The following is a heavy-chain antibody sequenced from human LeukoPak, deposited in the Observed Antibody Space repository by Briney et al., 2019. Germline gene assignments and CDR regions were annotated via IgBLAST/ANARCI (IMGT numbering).Heavy chain of an antibody. CDR2: INQEGSEK. J-gene: IGHJ4*02. CDR3: ARERDGRFFDY. V-gene: IGHV3-7*01. D-gene: IGHD5-24*01. CDR1: GLIFRSYW. Sequence: GGSLRLSCEVSGLIFRSYWMSWVRQAPGKGLEWVANINQEGSEKYFEDSVKGRFTISRDNAKNSLHLQMNTLRAEDTAVHYCARERDGRFFDYWGQGTLVTVS.